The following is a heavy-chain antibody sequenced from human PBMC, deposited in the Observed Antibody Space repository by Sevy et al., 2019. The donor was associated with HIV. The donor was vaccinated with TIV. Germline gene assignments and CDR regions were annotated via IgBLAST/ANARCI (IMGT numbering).Heavy chain of an antibody. J-gene: IGHJ4*02. CDR3: ARQGDLDYFDY. Sequence: GESLKISCQDSGDNSNTDWIAWVRQLPGKGLEYMGLVDPDDSDTRYSPSFEGQVTISVDNSITTVYLQWSSLKASDTAMYYCARQGDLDYFDYWGQGTLVTVSS. CDR1: GDNSNTDW. CDR2: VDPDDSDT. D-gene: IGHD1-1*01. V-gene: IGHV5-51*01.